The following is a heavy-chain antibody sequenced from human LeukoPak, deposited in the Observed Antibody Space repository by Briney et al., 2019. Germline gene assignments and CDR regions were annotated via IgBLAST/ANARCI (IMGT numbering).Heavy chain of an antibody. Sequence: ASVKVSCKASGGTFSTYAMSWVRQAPGQGLEWMGGINPNSGGTNYAQKCQGRGTMTRDTSISTAYMELSRLRSDDTAVYYCARGGCSGGSCYSHYWGQGTLVTVSS. J-gene: IGHJ4*02. CDR1: GGTFSTYA. V-gene: IGHV1-2*02. D-gene: IGHD2-15*01. CDR3: ARGGCSGGSCYSHY. CDR2: INPNSGGT.